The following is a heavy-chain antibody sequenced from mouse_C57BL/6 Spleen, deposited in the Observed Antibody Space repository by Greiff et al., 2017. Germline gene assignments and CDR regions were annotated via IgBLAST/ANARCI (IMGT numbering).Heavy chain of an antibody. CDR3: AEGSFDY. J-gene: IGHJ2*01. CDR2: INPYNGGT. D-gene: IGHD3-3*01. V-gene: IGHV1-19*01. Sequence: EVQLQQSGPVLVKPGASVKMSCKASGYTFTDYYMNWVKQSHGKSLEWIGVINPYNGGTSYNQKFKGKATLTVDTSSSTAYMELNSLTSEGSAVYYCAEGSFDYWGQGTTLTVSS. CDR1: GYTFTDYY.